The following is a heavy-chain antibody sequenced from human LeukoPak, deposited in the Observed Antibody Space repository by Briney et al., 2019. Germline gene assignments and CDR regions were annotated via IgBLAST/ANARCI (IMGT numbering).Heavy chain of an antibody. CDR3: AKSAIYCSGGSCLDY. CDR2: ISWNSGSI. D-gene: IGHD2-15*01. J-gene: IGHJ4*02. Sequence: SLKISCAASGFTFDDYAMHWVRQAPGKGLEWVSGISWNSGSIGYADSVKGRFTISRDNAKNSLYLQMNSLRAEDMALYYCAKSAIYCSGGSCLDYWGQGTLVTVSS. V-gene: IGHV3-9*03. CDR1: GFTFDDYA.